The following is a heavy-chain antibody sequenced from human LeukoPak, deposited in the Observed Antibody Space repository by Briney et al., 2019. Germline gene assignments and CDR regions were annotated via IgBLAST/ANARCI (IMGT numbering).Heavy chain of an antibody. V-gene: IGHV4-4*07. CDR2: IYTSGST. J-gene: IGHJ4*02. CDR3: ARDFNYYDSSGYLI. CDR1: GGSISSYY. Sequence: PSETLSLTCTVSGGSISSYYWSWIRQPAGKGLEWIGRIYTSGSTNYNPSLKSRVTMSVDTSKNQFSLKLSSVTAADTAVYYCARDFNYYDSSGYLIWGQGTLVTVSS. D-gene: IGHD3-22*01.